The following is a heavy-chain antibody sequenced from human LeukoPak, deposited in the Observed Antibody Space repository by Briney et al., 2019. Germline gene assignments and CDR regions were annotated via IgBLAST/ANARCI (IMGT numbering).Heavy chain of an antibody. CDR3: AQGDWLDY. V-gene: IGHV3-23*01. Sequence: GGSLRLSCAASGFTFSTYAMTWVRRAPGKGVDWVSVMSTRRGRTDYAESVKGRFTISRDDSKNTLYLQMNSLRAEDTAVYYCAQGDWLDYWGQGTLVTVSS. D-gene: IGHD2-21*02. CDR2: MSTRRGRT. CDR1: GFTFSTYA. J-gene: IGHJ4*02.